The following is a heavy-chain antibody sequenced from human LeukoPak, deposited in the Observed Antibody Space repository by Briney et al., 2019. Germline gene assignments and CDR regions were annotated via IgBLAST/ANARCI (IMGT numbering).Heavy chain of an antibody. Sequence: GGSLRLSCAASGFTFSSSAMSWVRQAPGKGLEWVSSISGSGSGGSTYYADSVKGRFTISRDNAKNSLYLQMNSLRAEDTALYYCARDRYGGNSDWYFDYWGQGTLVTVSS. CDR3: ARDRYGGNSDWYFDY. CDR1: GFTFSSSA. CDR2: ISGSGSGGST. D-gene: IGHD4-23*01. V-gene: IGHV3-23*01. J-gene: IGHJ4*02.